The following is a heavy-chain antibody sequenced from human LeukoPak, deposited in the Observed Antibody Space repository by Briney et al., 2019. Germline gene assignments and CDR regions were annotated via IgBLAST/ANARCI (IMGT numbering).Heavy chain of an antibody. CDR3: ATIVPDVAATLTFDY. CDR2: IYSGGST. J-gene: IGHJ4*02. Sequence: GGSLRLSCAASGFSFNSHSMNWVRQVPGKGLEWVSVIYSGGSTYYADSVKGRFTISRDNSKNTLYLQMNSLRAEDTAVYYCATIVPDVAATLTFDYWGQGTLVTVSS. CDR1: GFSFNSHS. D-gene: IGHD2-15*01. V-gene: IGHV3-66*01.